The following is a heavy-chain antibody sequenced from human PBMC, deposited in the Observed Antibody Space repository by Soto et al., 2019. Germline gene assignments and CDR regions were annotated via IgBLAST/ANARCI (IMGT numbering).Heavy chain of an antibody. CDR3: ARVRDDYGNDADAFDI. V-gene: IGHV4-59*01. CDR2: IYYSGST. Sequence: QVQLQESGPGLVKPSETLSLTCTVSGGSISSYYWSWIRQPPGKGLEWIGYIYYSGSTTYNPSLKRRVTISVDTSKNQFSLKLSSVTAADTAVYYCARVRDDYGNDADAFDIWGQVTMVTVSS. J-gene: IGHJ3*02. CDR1: GGSISSYY. D-gene: IGHD1-1*01.